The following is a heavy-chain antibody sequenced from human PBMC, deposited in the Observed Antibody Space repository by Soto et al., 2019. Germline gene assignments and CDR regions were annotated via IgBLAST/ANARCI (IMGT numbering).Heavy chain of an antibody. Sequence: QMQLVQSGAEVKKPGASVKVSCKASGYTFTSYQMHWVRQAPGQGLEWMGIINPSGGRITYAPRFQGRVMMTRDTSTNTVYMELRSLRSEDTAVYYCAPDGPPTTTGVGPSYTMDVWGQGTTVTVS. CDR1: GYTFTSYQ. CDR3: APDGPPTTTGVGPSYTMDV. J-gene: IGHJ6*02. V-gene: IGHV1-46*01. CDR2: INPSGGRI. D-gene: IGHD3-3*01.